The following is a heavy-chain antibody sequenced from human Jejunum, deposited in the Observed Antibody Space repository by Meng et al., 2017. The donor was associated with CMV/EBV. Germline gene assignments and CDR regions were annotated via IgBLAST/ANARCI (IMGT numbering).Heavy chain of an antibody. CDR1: GFSFSTGGAS. CDR3: THGPTRIEPFDY. CDR2: IHWDGDE. D-gene: IGHD5-24*01. J-gene: IGHJ4*02. V-gene: IGHV2-5*02. Sequence: QITLKESGPTLVKPTQTLTLTGTFSGFSFSTGGASVGWIRQPPGKALEWLARIHWDGDEGYSPSLKSRLTITKDSSKNQVVLTMTNMDPMDTATYYCTHGPTRIEPFDYWGQGILVTVSS.